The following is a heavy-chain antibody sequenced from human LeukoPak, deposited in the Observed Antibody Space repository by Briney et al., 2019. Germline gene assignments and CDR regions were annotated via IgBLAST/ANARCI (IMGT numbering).Heavy chain of an antibody. J-gene: IGHJ5*02. Sequence: GGSPRLSCAASGFTFSSYWMHWVRQAPGKGLVWVSRINSDGSSTSYADSVKGRFTISRDNAKNTLYLQMNSLRDEDTAVYYCARDPDDYDFLNWFDPWGQGTLVTVSS. CDR1: GFTFSSYW. D-gene: IGHD3-3*01. CDR2: INSDGSST. V-gene: IGHV3-74*01. CDR3: ARDPDDYDFLNWFDP.